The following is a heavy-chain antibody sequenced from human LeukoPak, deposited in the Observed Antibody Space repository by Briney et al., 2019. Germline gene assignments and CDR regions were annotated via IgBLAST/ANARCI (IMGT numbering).Heavy chain of an antibody. CDR3: ARGRLLTAYGGDSASPLFDY. CDR2: INPKSGDT. V-gene: IGHV1-2*02. D-gene: IGHD2-21*01. CDR1: VYTFTYY. J-gene: IGHJ4*02. Sequence: GASVKVSCKASVYTFTYYMHWVRQAPGQGLEWMGWINPKSGDTHYPQKFQGRVTMTRDPSISAVYMELTRLSSDDTAMYYCARGRLLTAYGGDSASPLFDYWGWGTLVTVSS.